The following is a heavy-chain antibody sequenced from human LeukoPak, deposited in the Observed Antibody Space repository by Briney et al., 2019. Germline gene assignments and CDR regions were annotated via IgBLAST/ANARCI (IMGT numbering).Heavy chain of an antibody. CDR2: ISSSSSYI. V-gene: IGHV3-21*01. J-gene: IGHJ4*02. CDR3: ARVGSGWSYFDY. D-gene: IGHD6-19*01. CDR1: GFTFSSYS. Sequence: GGXXXLSCAASGFTFSSYSMNWVRQAPGKGLEWVSSISSSSSYIYYADSVKSRFTISRDNAKNSLYLQMNSLRAEDTAVYYCARVGSGWSYFDYWGQGTLVTVSS.